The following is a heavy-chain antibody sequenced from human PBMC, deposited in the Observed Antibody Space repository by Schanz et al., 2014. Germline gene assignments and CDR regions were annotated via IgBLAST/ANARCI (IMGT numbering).Heavy chain of an antibody. CDR2: ISTGGGNT. J-gene: IGHJ3*02. CDR3: ARENLNWEAFDI. D-gene: IGHD7-27*01. Sequence: EVQLVESGGGLVQPGGSLRLSCAASGFTFRSYAVHWVRQAPGKGLEWVSAISTGGGNTYYTDSVKGRFTISRDNSRNTLYLQMSSLRAEDTAVYYCARENLNWEAFDIWGQGTVVTVSS. V-gene: IGHV3-23*04. CDR1: GFTFRSYA.